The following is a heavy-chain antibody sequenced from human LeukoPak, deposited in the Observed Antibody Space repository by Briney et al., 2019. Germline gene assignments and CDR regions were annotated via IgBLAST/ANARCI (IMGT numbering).Heavy chain of an antibody. D-gene: IGHD4-17*01. Sequence: GGSLRLSCSASGFTFSSYAMHWVRQAPGKGLEYVSPISSNGGSTYYADSVKGRFTISRDNSKNTLYLQMSSLRAEDTAVYYCVKDREDYGEYALGAFDIWGQGTMVTVSS. CDR2: ISSNGGST. J-gene: IGHJ3*02. CDR3: VKDREDYGEYALGAFDI. V-gene: IGHV3-64D*06. CDR1: GFTFSSYA.